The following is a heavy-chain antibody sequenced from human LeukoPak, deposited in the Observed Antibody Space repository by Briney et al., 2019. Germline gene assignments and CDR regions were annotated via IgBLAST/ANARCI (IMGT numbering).Heavy chain of an antibody. CDR2: IYTSGST. Sequence: PSQTLSLTCTASGGSISGGSYYWSWIRQPAGEGLEWIGRIYTSGSTNYNPSLKSRVTISVDTSKNQFSLKLSSVTAADTAVYYCARAGEDYDILTGYTGYYFDYWGQGTLVTVSS. D-gene: IGHD3-9*01. CDR1: GGSISGGSYY. J-gene: IGHJ4*02. CDR3: ARAGEDYDILTGYTGYYFDY. V-gene: IGHV4-61*02.